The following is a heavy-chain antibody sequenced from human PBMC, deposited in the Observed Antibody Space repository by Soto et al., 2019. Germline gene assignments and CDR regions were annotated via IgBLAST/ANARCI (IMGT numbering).Heavy chain of an antibody. Sequence: ASVKVSCNASGYTFTSYGISWVRQAPGQGLEWMGWISAYNGNTNYAQKLQGRVTMTTDTSTSTAYMELRSLRSDDTAVYYCARDRDFWSGYPRQIDYWGQGTLAPVSS. CDR3: ARDRDFWSGYPRQIDY. V-gene: IGHV1-18*01. J-gene: IGHJ4*02. CDR1: GYTFTSYG. D-gene: IGHD3-3*01. CDR2: ISAYNGNT.